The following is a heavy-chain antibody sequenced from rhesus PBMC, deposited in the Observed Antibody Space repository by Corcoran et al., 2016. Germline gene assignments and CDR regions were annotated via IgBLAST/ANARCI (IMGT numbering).Heavy chain of an antibody. CDR2: IAYSGST. D-gene: IGHD3-9*01. CDR3: ARHASVTTTDSWYFDI. V-gene: IGHV4-122*02. CDR1: GDSITSRFYY. Sequence: QVQLQESGPGLVKPSETLSLTCAVSGDSITSRFYYWSWIRQAPGKGLDWIGYIAYSGSTPYHSSLKSPVIISRDTSKNHFSLNLGSVTAADTAVYYCARHASVTTTDSWYFDIWGPGTPITISS. J-gene: IGHJ2*01.